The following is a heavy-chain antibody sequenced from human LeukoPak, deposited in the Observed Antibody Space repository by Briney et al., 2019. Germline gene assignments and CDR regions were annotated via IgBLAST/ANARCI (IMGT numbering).Heavy chain of an antibody. CDR1: GFTFSSYG. Sequence: PGGSLRLSCAASGFTFSSYGMHWVRQAPGKGLEWVAVISYDGSNKYYADSVKGRFTISRDNSKNTLYLQMNSLRAEDTAVYYCAKLSSIAAAAVDAFDIWGQGTMVTVSS. D-gene: IGHD6-13*01. CDR3: AKLSSIAAAAVDAFDI. V-gene: IGHV3-30*18. CDR2: ISYDGSNK. J-gene: IGHJ3*02.